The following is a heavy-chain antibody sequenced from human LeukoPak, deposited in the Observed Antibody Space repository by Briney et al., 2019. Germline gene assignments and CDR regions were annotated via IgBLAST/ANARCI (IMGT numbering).Heavy chain of an antibody. D-gene: IGHD5-24*01. Sequence: PSETLSLTCAVYGGSFSGYYWSWIRQPPGKGLEWIGEINHSGSTNYNPSLKSRVTISVDTSKNQFSLKLSSVTAADTAVYYCARGERWLHLLDYWGQGTLATVSS. CDR3: ARGERWLHLLDY. CDR2: INHSGST. CDR1: GGSFSGYY. V-gene: IGHV4-34*01. J-gene: IGHJ4*02.